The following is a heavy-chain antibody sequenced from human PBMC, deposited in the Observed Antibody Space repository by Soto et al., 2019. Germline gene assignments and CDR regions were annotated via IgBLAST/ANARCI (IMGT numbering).Heavy chain of an antibody. V-gene: IGHV3-21*04. Sequence: GGSLRLSCEATGFTFNTYNMNWVRQAPGKGLEWVSSISSTSTYIYYADSVKGRFTISRDNSKNTLYLQMNSLRAEDTAVYYCETSPWQLRKYYFDNWGQGTLVTVSS. CDR1: GFTFNTYN. CDR3: ETSPWQLRKYYFDN. CDR2: ISSTSTYI. J-gene: IGHJ4*02. D-gene: IGHD6-6*01.